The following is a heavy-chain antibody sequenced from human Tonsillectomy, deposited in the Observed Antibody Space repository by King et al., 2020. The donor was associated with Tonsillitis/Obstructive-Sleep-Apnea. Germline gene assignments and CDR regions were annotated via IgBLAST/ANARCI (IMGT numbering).Heavy chain of an antibody. V-gene: IGHV5-51*01. CDR1: GYTFTTYW. Sequence: QLVQSGAEVKKPGESLKISCEGSGYTFTTYWIGWVRQMPGKGLVWMGIIYPGSSYTNSSLSFKDQVTISADKSFSTAYLQWSSLKASDTAMYYCARRNSLGYCTTTSCPDGFDIWGQGTMVTVSS. CDR3: ARRNSLGYCTTTSCPDGFDI. CDR2: IYPGSSYT. D-gene: IGHD2-2*01. J-gene: IGHJ3*02.